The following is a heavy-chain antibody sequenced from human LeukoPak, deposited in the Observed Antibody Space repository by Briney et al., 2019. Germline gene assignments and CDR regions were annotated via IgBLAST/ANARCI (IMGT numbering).Heavy chain of an antibody. CDR2: ISWNSGGI. Sequence: GRSLRLSCAASGFTFDDYAMHWVRQAPGKGLEWVSGISWNSGGIGYADSVKGRFTISRDNAKNSLYLQMNSLRAEDTALYYCAKDREGLGNDYFDYWGQGTLVTVSS. CDR1: GFTFDDYA. J-gene: IGHJ4*02. CDR3: AKDREGLGNDYFDY. V-gene: IGHV3-9*01.